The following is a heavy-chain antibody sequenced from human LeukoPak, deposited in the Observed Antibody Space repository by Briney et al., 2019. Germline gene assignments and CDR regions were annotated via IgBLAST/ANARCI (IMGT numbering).Heavy chain of an antibody. Sequence: PGGSLRLSCAASGFIFSDYYMSWIRQAPGKGLEWVSYISNSGSTIYYADSVKGRFTISRDNAKNSLYLEMNSLRDEDTAVYYCARDLAWGAYWGQGTLVTVSS. CDR3: ARDLAWGAY. CDR2: ISNSGSTI. J-gene: IGHJ4*02. CDR1: GFIFSDYY. V-gene: IGHV3-11*04. D-gene: IGHD4/OR15-4a*01.